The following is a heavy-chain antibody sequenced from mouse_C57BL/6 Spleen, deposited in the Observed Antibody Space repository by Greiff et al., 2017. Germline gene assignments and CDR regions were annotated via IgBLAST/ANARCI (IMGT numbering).Heavy chain of an antibody. D-gene: IGHD2-1*01. J-gene: IGHJ4*01. CDR2: IYWDDDK. Sequence: QVTLKECGPGILQSSQTLSLTCSFSGFSLSTSGMGVSWIRQPSGKGLEWLAHIYWDDDKRYNPSLKSRLTISKDTSRNQVFLKITSVDTADTATYYCARRMIYYGNSYAMDYWGQGTSVTVSS. CDR1: GFSLSTSGMG. V-gene: IGHV8-12*01. CDR3: ARRMIYYGNSYAMDY.